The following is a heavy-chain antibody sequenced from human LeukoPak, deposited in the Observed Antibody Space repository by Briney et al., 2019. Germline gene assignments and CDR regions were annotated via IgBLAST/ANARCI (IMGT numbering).Heavy chain of an antibody. Sequence: GASVKVSCKASAYTFTGYYMHWVRQAPGQGLEWVGIINPGGGTTTYAQKFQGRVTMTRDTSTSTVYMELSSLRIEDTAVYYCSRDLGGSYNDYWGQGTMVTVSS. CDR1: AYTFTGYY. V-gene: IGHV1-46*01. D-gene: IGHD1-26*01. CDR2: INPGGGTT. J-gene: IGHJ4*02. CDR3: SRDLGGSYNDY.